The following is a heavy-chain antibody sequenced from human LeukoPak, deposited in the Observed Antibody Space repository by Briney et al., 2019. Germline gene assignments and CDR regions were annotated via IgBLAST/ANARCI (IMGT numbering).Heavy chain of an antibody. J-gene: IGHJ6*03. CDR2: IYYSGST. Sequence: SETLSLTCTVSGGSISSYYWSWIRQPPGKGLEWIGYIYYSGSTNYNPSLKSRVTISVDTSKNQFSLKLSSVTAADTAVYYCARDPQYSSSGYMDVWGKGTTVTASS. CDR3: ARDPQYSSSGYMDV. D-gene: IGHD6-6*01. CDR1: GGSISSYY. V-gene: IGHV4-59*12.